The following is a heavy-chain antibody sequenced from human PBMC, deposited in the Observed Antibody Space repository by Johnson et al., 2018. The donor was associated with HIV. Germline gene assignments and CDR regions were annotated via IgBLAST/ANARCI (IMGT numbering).Heavy chain of an antibody. D-gene: IGHD5-18*01. V-gene: IGHV3-23*04. CDR3: ARLPSGYSRDDLDI. CDR1: GFTFSNAW. J-gene: IGHJ3*02. CDR2: ISGSGGST. Sequence: VQLVESGGGLVKPGGSLRLSCAASGFTFSNAWMSWVRQAPGKGLEWVSAISGSGGSTYYADSVKGRFTISRDNSKNTLYLQINSLRPEDTAVYYCARLPSGYSRDDLDIWGQGTMVTVSS.